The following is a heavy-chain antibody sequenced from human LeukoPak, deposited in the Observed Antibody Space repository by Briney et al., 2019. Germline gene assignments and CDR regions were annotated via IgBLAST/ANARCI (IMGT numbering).Heavy chain of an antibody. V-gene: IGHV4-59*08. Sequence: SETLSLTCTVSGASFSGYFWSWIRQPPGKGLEWIGYIYYTGSSNYNPSLKSRATVSVDTSKNQFSLQLTSVTAADTAVYYCARHDYGSNVLGYWGQGTLVTVSS. J-gene: IGHJ4*02. CDR2: IYYTGSS. CDR1: GASFSGYF. D-gene: IGHD4/OR15-4a*01. CDR3: ARHDYGSNVLGY.